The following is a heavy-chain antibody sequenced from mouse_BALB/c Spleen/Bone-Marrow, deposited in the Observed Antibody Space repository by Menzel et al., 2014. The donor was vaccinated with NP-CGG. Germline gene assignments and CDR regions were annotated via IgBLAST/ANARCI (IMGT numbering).Heavy chain of an antibody. CDR3: ATYYGSGWYFDV. Sequence: VQLKESGPELVKPGASMKISCKASGYSFTDYTMTWVKQSHGKNLEWIGLINPYNGGTGYNQKFKGKATLTVDKSSSTAYMDLLSLISEDSAVYYCATYYGSGWYFDVWGAGTTVTVSS. D-gene: IGHD1-1*01. CDR2: INPYNGGT. J-gene: IGHJ1*01. CDR1: GYSFTDYT. V-gene: IGHV1-26*01.